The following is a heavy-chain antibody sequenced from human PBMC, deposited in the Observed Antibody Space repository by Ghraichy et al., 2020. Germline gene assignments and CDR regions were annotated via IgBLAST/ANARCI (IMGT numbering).Heavy chain of an antibody. CDR3: ARDPGYCSGGRCYLEQFDY. Sequence: GSLRLSCAASGFTFSSYRMNWVRQAPGKGLEWVSFISSSSSYIEYADSVKGRFTISRDNAKNSLYLQMNSLRAEDTAVYYCARDPGYCSGGRCYLEQFDYWGQGTLVTVSS. D-gene: IGHD2-15*01. V-gene: IGHV3-21*01. CDR2: ISSSSSYI. J-gene: IGHJ4*02. CDR1: GFTFSSYR.